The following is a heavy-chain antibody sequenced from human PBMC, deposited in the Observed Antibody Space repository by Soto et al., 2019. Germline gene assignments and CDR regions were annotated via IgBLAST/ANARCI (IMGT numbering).Heavy chain of an antibody. D-gene: IGHD4-17*01. CDR3: ASSTVTTAVGYYMDV. Sequence: GESLKISCKGSGYSFTSYWIGWVRQMPGKGLEWMGIIYPGDSDTRYSPSFQGQVTISADKSISTAYLQWSSLKASDTAMYYCASSTVTTAVGYYMDVWGKGTTVTVSS. CDR1: GYSFTSYW. J-gene: IGHJ6*03. V-gene: IGHV5-51*01. CDR2: IYPGDSDT.